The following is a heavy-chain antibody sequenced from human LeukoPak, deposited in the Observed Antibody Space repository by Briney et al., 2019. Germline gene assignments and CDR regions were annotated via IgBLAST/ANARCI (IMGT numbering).Heavy chain of an antibody. CDR2: IYYSGST. Sequence: SETLSLTCTVSDGSISTYYWSWIRQPPGKGLEWIGYIYYSGSTNYNPSLKSRVTISVDASKNQFSLKLSSVTAADTAVYYCAGGYFRFGYWGQGALVTVSS. D-gene: IGHD3-22*01. CDR3: AGGYFRFGY. J-gene: IGHJ4*02. V-gene: IGHV4-59*08. CDR1: DGSISTYY.